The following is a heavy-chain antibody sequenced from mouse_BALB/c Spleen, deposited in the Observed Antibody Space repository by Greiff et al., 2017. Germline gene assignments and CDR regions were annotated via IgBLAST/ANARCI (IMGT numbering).Heavy chain of an antibody. CDR2: IWGDGSS. J-gene: IGHJ3*01. D-gene: IGHD2-14*01. Sequence: VQLVESGPGLVAPSQSLSITCTVSGFSLTGYGVNWVRQPPGKGLEWLGMIWGDGSSDYNSALKSRLSISKDNSKSQVFLKMNSLQTDDTARYYCARDYRYDGAWLAYWGQGTLVTVSA. CDR1: GFSLTGYG. CDR3: ARDYRYDGAWLAY. V-gene: IGHV2-6-7*01.